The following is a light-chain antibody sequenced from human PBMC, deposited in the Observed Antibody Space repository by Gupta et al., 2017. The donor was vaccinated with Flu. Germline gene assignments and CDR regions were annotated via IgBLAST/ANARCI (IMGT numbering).Light chain of an antibody. CDR1: PSVSSD. V-gene: IGKV3-11*01. CDR3: QQRSNWPHT. Sequence: VLTQSPATLSLSPGERATLSCSASPSVSSDLAWYQQKPGQAPRLLIYDASNRATGIPARFSGSGSETDSTLTISSLEPEDLAVYYCQQRSNWPHTFGQGTKLEIK. J-gene: IGKJ2*01. CDR2: DAS.